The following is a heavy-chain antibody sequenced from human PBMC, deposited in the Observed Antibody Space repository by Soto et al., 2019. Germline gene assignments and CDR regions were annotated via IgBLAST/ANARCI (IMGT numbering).Heavy chain of an antibody. J-gene: IGHJ6*02. CDR1: GFTFSSYS. CDR3: ARDRIPYYYDSLSYYYGMDV. Sequence: GGSLRLSCAASGFTFSSYSMNWVRQAPGKGLEWVSYISSSSSTIYYADSVKGRFTISRDNAKNSLYLQMNSLRDEDTAVYYCARDRIPYYYDSLSYYYGMDVWGQGTTVTVSS. CDR2: ISSSSSTI. D-gene: IGHD3-10*01. V-gene: IGHV3-48*02.